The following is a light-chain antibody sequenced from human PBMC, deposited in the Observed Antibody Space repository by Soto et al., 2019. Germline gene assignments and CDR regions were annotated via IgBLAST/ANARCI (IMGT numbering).Light chain of an antibody. V-gene: IGKV3-11*01. CDR2: DAS. J-gene: IGKJ5*01. CDR1: QSVNYY. Sequence: EIVWTQSPATLSLSPGERATLSCRASQSVNYYLAWYQQKPGQAPRLLIYDASNRATGIPARFSGSGSGTDFTLTISSLEPEDFAFYYCQQRNNWPPITFGQGTRLEIK. CDR3: QQRNNWPPIT.